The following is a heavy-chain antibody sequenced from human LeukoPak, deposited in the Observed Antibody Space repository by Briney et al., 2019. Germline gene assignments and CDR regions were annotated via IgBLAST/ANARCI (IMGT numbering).Heavy chain of an antibody. Sequence: GGSLRLSCVVSGLTFSSYSMSWVRQAPGKGLEWVSGISASGGDTWYPDSVKGRFTISRDNSKNTLFLQMKSLRVEDTAIYYCAKDAAGPEYWGQGTRVTVSS. CDR2: ISASGGDT. J-gene: IGHJ4*02. CDR3: AKDAAGPEY. D-gene: IGHD6-13*01. CDR1: GLTFSSYS. V-gene: IGHV3-23*01.